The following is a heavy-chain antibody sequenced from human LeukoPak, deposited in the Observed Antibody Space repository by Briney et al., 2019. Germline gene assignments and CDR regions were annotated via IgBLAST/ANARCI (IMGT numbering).Heavy chain of an antibody. CDR2: ISYDGSNK. CDR1: GFTFSSYA. Sequence: PGRSLRLSCAASGFTFSSYAMHWVRQAPGKGLEWVAVISYDGSNKYYADSVKGRFTISRDNSKNTLYLQMNSLRAEDTAVYYCARCGSGSYYSYYYYYMDVWGKGTTVTVSS. J-gene: IGHJ6*03. D-gene: IGHD3-10*01. V-gene: IGHV3-30*01. CDR3: ARCGSGSYYSYYYYYMDV.